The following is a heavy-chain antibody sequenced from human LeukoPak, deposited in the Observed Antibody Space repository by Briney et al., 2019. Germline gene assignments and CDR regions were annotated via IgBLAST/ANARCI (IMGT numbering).Heavy chain of an antibody. CDR2: ISNSGS. V-gene: IGHV4-59*01. J-gene: IGHJ4*02. CDR1: GVSITLYY. CDR3: ARGNYDILSDYSLYSPRGGFDH. D-gene: IGHD3-9*01. Sequence: SETLSLTCTVSGVSITLYYWTWIRQSPKKGLEWCGDISNSGSNYNPSLSSRLTISTDTSKNHFSLRLTSVSAADTAVYYCARGNYDILSDYSLYSPRGGFDHWGQGILVTVSS.